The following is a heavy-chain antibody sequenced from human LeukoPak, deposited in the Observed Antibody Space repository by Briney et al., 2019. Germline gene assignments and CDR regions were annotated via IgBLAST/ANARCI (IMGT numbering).Heavy chain of an antibody. CDR1: GGSINSYY. Sequence: PSETLSLTCAVSGGSINSYYWSWIRQPPGKGLEWIGYIFYSGSTNYNPSLKSRVTISVDTSKNHFYLNLSSVTAADTAVYYCARRYYYNLGSFPFDFWGQGTLVTVSS. CDR3: ARRYYYNLGSFPFDF. J-gene: IGHJ4*02. D-gene: IGHD3-10*01. V-gene: IGHV4-59*12. CDR2: IFYSGST.